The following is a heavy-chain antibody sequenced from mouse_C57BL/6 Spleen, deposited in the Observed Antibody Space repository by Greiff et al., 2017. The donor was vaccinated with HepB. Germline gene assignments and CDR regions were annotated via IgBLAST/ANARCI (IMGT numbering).Heavy chain of an antibody. CDR3: TRKGYDYDEAWFAY. J-gene: IGHJ3*01. D-gene: IGHD2-4*01. V-gene: IGHV1-15*01. Sequence: QVQLQQSGAELVRPGASVTLSCKASGYTFTDYEMHWVKQTPVHGLEWIGAIDPETGGTAYNQKFKGKAILTAAKTSSTAYMELRSLTSEDSADYYCTRKGYDYDEAWFAYWGQGTLVTVSA. CDR1: GYTFTDYE. CDR2: IDPETGGT.